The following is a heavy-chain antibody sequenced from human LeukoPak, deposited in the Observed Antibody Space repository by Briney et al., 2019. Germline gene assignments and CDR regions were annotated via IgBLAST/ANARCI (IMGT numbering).Heavy chain of an antibody. CDR3: ADLVGYCSSTSCLYDY. CDR2: ISYDGSNK. D-gene: IGHD2-2*01. CDR1: GFTFSSYA. Sequence: GGSLRLSCAASGFTFSSYAMHWVRQAPGKGLEGVAVISYDGSNKYYADSVKGRFTISRDNSKNTLYLQMNSLRAEDTAVYYCADLVGYCSSTSCLYDYWGQGTLVTVSS. V-gene: IGHV3-30*01. J-gene: IGHJ4*02.